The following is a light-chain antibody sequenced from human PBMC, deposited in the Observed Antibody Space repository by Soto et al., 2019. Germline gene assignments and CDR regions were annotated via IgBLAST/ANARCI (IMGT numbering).Light chain of an antibody. J-gene: IGLJ1*01. CDR2: EVT. V-gene: IGLV2-8*01. CDR3: SSYAGSNNLKV. Sequence: HSALTQPPSASGSPLQSVTISCTGTSSDVGGYNYVSWYQQHPGKAPKLMIYEVTKRPSGVPDRFSGSKSGNTASLTVSGLQAEDEADYYCSSYAGSNNLKVFGTGTKVTVL. CDR1: SSDVGGYNY.